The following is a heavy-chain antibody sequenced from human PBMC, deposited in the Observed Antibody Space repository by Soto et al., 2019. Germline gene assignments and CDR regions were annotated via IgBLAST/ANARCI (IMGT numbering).Heavy chain of an antibody. CDR1: GFTFSSYS. V-gene: IGHV3-21*01. D-gene: IGHD3-10*01. CDR3: ARDHSYYYGSGSYYNVWYWFDP. CDR2: ISSSSSYI. J-gene: IGHJ5*02. Sequence: PGGSLRLSCAASGFTFSSYSMNWVRQAPGKGLEWVSSISSSSSYIYYADSVKGRFTISRDNAKNSLYLQMNSLRAEDTAVYYCARDHSYYYGSGSYYNVWYWFDPWGQGTLVTVSS.